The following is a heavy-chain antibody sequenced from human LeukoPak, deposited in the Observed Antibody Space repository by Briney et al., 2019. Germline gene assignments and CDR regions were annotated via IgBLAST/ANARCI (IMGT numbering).Heavy chain of an antibody. CDR3: ARAGIFGVVRGHWYYFDY. J-gene: IGHJ4*02. CDR1: GGTFSSYA. CDR2: IIPIFGTA. V-gene: IGHV1-69*13. Sequence: ASVKVSCKASGGTFSSYAISWVRQAPGQGLEWMGGIIPIFGTANYAQKFQGRVTITADESTSTAYMELSSLRSEDTAVYYCARAGIFGVVRGHWYYFDYWGQGTLVTVSS. D-gene: IGHD3-3*02.